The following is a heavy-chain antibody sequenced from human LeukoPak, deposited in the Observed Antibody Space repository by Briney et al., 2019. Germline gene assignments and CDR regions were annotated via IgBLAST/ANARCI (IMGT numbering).Heavy chain of an antibody. V-gene: IGHV1-2*02. CDR1: GYTFIDDY. J-gene: IGHJ3*02. Sequence: RASVKVSCKASGYTFIDDYMHWVRQAPGQGLEWMGWINPDSGFTVYAQKFQGRVTLTRDTSISTAYLEVRRLRSDDTAVYYCARGEDGGDAFDIWGQGTMVTVSS. CDR3: ARGEDGGDAFDI. CDR2: INPDSGFT.